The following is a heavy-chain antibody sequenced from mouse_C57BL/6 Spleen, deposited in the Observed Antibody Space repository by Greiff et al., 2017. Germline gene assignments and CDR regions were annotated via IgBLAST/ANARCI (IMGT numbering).Heavy chain of an antibody. CDR2: ISSGGDYT. CDR3: TREGTPVVSFGY. D-gene: IGHD1-1*01. V-gene: IGHV5-9-1*02. Sequence: EVMLVESGEGLVKPGGSLKLSCAASGFTFSSYAMSWVRQTPEKRLEWVAYISSGGDYTYYADTVKGRFTISRYNARNTLYLHMSSLKSEDTAMYYCTREGTPVVSFGYWGQGTTLTVSS. J-gene: IGHJ2*01. CDR1: GFTFSSYA.